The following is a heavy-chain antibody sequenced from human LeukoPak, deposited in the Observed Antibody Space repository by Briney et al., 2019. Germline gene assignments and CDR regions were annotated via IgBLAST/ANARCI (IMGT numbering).Heavy chain of an antibody. D-gene: IGHD3-3*01. CDR2: MNPNSGNT. Sequence: GASVKVSCKASGYTFTSYDINWVRQATGQGLEWMGWMNPNSGNTGYAQKFQGRVTMTRDTSKSTAYMELSSLRSEDTAVYYCARVTPDFWSGYRNYWGQGTLVTVSS. CDR3: ARVTPDFWSGYRNY. CDR1: GYTFTSYD. V-gene: IGHV1-8*01. J-gene: IGHJ4*02.